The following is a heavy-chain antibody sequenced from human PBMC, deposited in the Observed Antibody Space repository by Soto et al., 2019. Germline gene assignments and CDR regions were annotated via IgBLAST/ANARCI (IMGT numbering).Heavy chain of an antibody. CDR3: AIASSGYYYTYGMDV. Sequence: EVQLVESGGGLVQPGGSLKLSCAASGFTFSGSAMHWVRQASGKGPEWVGRIRSKGNNYATAYAASVKGRFTISRDDSKNTAYLQMNSHKTEDTDVYYCAIASSGYYYTYGMDVWGQGTTVTVSS. D-gene: IGHD3-22*01. V-gene: IGHV3-73*02. CDR1: GFTFSGSA. J-gene: IGHJ6*02. CDR2: IRSKGNNYAT.